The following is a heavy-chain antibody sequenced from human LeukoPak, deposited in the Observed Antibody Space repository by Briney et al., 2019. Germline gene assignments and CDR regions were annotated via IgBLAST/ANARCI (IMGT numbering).Heavy chain of an antibody. V-gene: IGHV4-4*02. CDR2: IYHSGST. D-gene: IGHD6-19*01. J-gene: IGHJ3*02. CDR3: AREASSGWNDAFDI. CDR1: GGSISSSNW. Sequence: PSDTLSLTCAVSGGSISSSNWWCWVRQPPGKGLEWIGEIYHSGSTNYNPSLKSRVTISVDKSKNQFSLKLSSVTAADTAVYYCAREASSGWNDAFDIWGQGTMVTVSS.